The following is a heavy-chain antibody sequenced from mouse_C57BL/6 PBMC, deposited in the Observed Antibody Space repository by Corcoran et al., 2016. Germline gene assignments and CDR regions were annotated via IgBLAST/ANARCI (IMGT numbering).Heavy chain of an antibody. CDR1: GYTFTTYG. J-gene: IGHJ3*01. CDR2: INTYSGVP. CDR3: ASFWLRFAY. V-gene: IGHV9-3*01. Sequence: QIQLVQSGPELKKPGETVKISCKASGYTFTTYGMSWVKQAPGKGLKWMGWINTYSGVPTYADDFKGRFAFSLETSASTAYLQINNLKNEDTATYCCASFWLRFAYWGQGTLVTVSA. D-gene: IGHD2-2*01.